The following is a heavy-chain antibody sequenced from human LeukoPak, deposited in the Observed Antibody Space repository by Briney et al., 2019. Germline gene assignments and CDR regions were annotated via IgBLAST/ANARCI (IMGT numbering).Heavy chain of an antibody. J-gene: IGHJ4*02. Sequence: SETLSLTCTVSGGSISSSSYYWGWIRQPPGKGLEWIGSIYYSGSTYYNPSLKSRVTISVDTSKNQFSLKLSSVTAADTAVYYCARRFTMVRGPRRYYFDYWGQGTLVTVSS. CDR2: IYYSGST. V-gene: IGHV4-39*07. D-gene: IGHD3-10*01. CDR3: ARRFTMVRGPRRYYFDY. CDR1: GGSISSSSYY.